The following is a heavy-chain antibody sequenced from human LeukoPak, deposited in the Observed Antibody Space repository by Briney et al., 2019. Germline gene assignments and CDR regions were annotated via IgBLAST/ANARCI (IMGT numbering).Heavy chain of an antibody. CDR2: ISWDGGST. D-gene: IGHD6-13*01. CDR1: GFTFDDYT. Sequence: GGSLRLSCAASGFTFDDYTMHWVRQAPGKGLEWVSLISWDGGSTYYADSVKGRFTISRDNSKNSLYLQMNSLRTEDTALYYCAKDTGDSSSYYDSYYMDVWGKGTTVTISS. J-gene: IGHJ6*03. CDR3: AKDTGDSSSYYDSYYMDV. V-gene: IGHV3-43*01.